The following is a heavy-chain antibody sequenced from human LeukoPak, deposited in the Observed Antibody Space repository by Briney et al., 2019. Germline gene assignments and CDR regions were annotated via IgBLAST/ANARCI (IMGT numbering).Heavy chain of an antibody. V-gene: IGHV4-30-4*01. Sequence: PSQTLSLTCTVSGGSIRSSYYYWSWIRQPPGKGLEWIGYIYYSGSTYYNPSLKSRVTISVDTSKNQFSLKLSSVTAADTAVYYCARGYDFWSGYPYYYYGMDVWGQGTTVTVSS. J-gene: IGHJ6*02. CDR1: GGSIRSSYYY. CDR2: IYYSGST. CDR3: ARGYDFWSGYPYYYYGMDV. D-gene: IGHD3-3*01.